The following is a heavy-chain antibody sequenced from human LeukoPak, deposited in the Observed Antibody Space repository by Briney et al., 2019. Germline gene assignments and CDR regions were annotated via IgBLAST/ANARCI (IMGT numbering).Heavy chain of an antibody. CDR1: GGSISSGSYY. CDR3: AGLYV. V-gene: IGHV4-61*02. CDR2: IYSSGST. Sequence: SETLSLTCTVSGGSISSGSYYWNWIRQPAGKGLEWIGRIYSSGSTNYNPSLKSRVTMSVDTSKNQLSLKLTSVTAADTVVYYCAGLYVWGKGTTVAISS. J-gene: IGHJ6*04.